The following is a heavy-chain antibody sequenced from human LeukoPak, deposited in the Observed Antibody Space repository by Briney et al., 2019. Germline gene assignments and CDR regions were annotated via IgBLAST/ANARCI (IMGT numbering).Heavy chain of an antibody. CDR2: IYYSGST. Sequence: TETLSLTCTISGDSTSSDRYYGGWVRQPPGKGLEWIGNIYYSGSTYYNPSLKSRVTMSVDTSKNQFFLKLNSVTAADTAVYYCARGRPYSGGYHLDYWGQGTLVTVSP. CDR3: ARGRPYSGGYHLDY. D-gene: IGHD1-26*01. V-gene: IGHV4-39*01. J-gene: IGHJ4*02. CDR1: GDSTSSDRYY.